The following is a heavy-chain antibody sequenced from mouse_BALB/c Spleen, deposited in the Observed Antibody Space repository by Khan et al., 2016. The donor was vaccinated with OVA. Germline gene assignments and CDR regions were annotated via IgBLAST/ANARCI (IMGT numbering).Heavy chain of an antibody. V-gene: IGHV5-17*02. D-gene: IGHD1-1*01. CDR3: ARSYFYGYYFDQ. Sequence: EVQGVESGGGLVQPGGSRKLSCVASGFTFSSFGMHWVRQAPEKGLEWAAYISRDSSTIYYTDTVKGRLPISRANPKKTLFRHMTSLRSEDMAIYYCARSYFYGYYFDQWGQGTTLTVSS. CDR1: GFTFSSFG. J-gene: IGHJ2*01. CDR2: ISRDSSTI.